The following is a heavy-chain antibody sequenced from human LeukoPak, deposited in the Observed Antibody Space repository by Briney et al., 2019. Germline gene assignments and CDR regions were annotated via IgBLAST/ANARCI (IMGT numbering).Heavy chain of an antibody. CDR1: GGTFSSYT. J-gene: IGHJ4*02. CDR3: ARGHRYSSGWYDY. D-gene: IGHD6-19*01. CDR2: IILILGIA. Sequence: SVKVSCKASGGTFSSYTISWVRQAPGQGLEWMGRIILILGIANYAQKFQGRVTITADKSTSTAYMELSSLRSEDTAVYYCARGHRYSSGWYDYWGQGTLVTVSS. V-gene: IGHV1-69*02.